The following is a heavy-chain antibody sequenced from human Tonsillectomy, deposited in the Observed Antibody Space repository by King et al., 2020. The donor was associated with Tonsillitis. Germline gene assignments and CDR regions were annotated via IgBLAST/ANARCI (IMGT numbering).Heavy chain of an antibody. CDR3: ARDVNSGWYFDP. V-gene: IGHV3-33*05. CDR1: GFSFSTYD. CDR2: ISFDGSNK. Sequence: VQLVESGGGVVQPGRSLRLSCDASGFSFSTYDMHWVRQAPAKGLEWVAVISFDGSNKYYVDSVKGRFTISRDNSKNTLYLQMNSLRAEDTAVYYCARDVNSGWYFDPWGQGTLVTVSS. D-gene: IGHD6-19*01. J-gene: IGHJ5*02.